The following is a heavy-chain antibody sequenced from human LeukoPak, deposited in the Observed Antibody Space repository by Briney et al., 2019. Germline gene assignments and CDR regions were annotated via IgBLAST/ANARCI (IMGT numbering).Heavy chain of an antibody. CDR2: MNPNSGNT. Sequence: ASVKVSCRPPGYTFTSYDINSVRQATQQGLEWMAWMNPNSGNTGYAQKFQGRVTMTRKTSISTAYMELKSLRSEASAVYYCARATFSYDSSGYFIDYWGQGTLVTVSS. CDR3: ARATFSYDSSGYFIDY. CDR1: GYTFTSYD. D-gene: IGHD3-22*01. J-gene: IGHJ4*02. V-gene: IGHV1-8*01.